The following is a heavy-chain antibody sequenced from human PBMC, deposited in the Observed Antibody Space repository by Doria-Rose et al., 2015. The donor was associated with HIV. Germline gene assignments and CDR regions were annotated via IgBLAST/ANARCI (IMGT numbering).Heavy chain of an antibody. CDR3: ARIKSSRWYHKYYFDF. J-gene: IGHJ4*02. CDR1: GVSLSSPGMG. Sequence: QITLKESGPVLVKPTETLTLTCTVSGVSLSSPGMGVSWIRQPPGKALEWLANIFSDDERSYQTSRKSRLTISRGTSKCQVVLTMTDMDPVDTATYYCARIKSSRWYHKYYFDFWGQGTLVIVSA. D-gene: IGHD6-13*01. CDR2: IFSDDER. V-gene: IGHV2-26*01.